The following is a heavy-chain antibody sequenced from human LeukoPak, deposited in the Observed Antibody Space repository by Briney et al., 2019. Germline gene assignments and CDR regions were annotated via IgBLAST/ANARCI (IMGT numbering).Heavy chain of an antibody. CDR1: GGSISGFY. J-gene: IGHJ6*02. D-gene: IGHD3-10*02. V-gene: IGHV4-59*01. CDR3: ARDVRGVIRGVDPHSCGMDV. Sequence: PSETLFLTCTVSGGSISGFYWTWIRQPPGKGLEWIGYIYNSGSTSYNPSLNSRVTISGDTSNNQFSLKLTSVTAADTAVYYCARDVRGVIRGVDPHSCGMDVWGQGTTVTVSS. CDR2: IYNSGST.